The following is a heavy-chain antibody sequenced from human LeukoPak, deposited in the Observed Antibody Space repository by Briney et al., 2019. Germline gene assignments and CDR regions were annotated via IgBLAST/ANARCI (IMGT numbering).Heavy chain of an antibody. J-gene: IGHJ6*04. D-gene: IGHD2-8*02. CDR3: AIFAGAVPGNLLL. CDR2: INKDGTEK. CDR1: EFTSSAFW. Sequence: GGSLRLSCAASEFTSSAFWMTWVRRPPGKGLEWVSNINKDGTEKEYVDSVKGRFSIFRDNAKNSVFLQMNSLRAEDTAVYYCAIFAGAVPGNLLLWGKGTTVIVSA. V-gene: IGHV3-7*01.